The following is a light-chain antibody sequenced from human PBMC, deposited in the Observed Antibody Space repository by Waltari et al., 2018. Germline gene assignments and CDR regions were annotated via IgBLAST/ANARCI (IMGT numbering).Light chain of an antibody. Sequence: QSVLTQPPSVSGAPGQRVTISCTASSSNIGAGYDVHWYQQLPGTAPKLLISGNSNRPSGVPDRFSGSKSGTSASLAITGLQAEDEADYYCQSYDSSLSVVFGGGTKLTVL. J-gene: IGLJ2*01. CDR1: SSNIGAGYD. V-gene: IGLV1-40*01. CDR3: QSYDSSLSVV. CDR2: GNS.